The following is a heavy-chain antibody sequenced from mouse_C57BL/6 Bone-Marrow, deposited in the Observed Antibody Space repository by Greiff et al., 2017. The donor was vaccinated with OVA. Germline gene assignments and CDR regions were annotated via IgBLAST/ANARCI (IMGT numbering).Heavy chain of an antibody. J-gene: IGHJ3*01. CDR3: ARGVYYYGSSYQFAY. CDR1: GYTFTSYW. CDR2: IHPNSGST. V-gene: IGHV1-64*01. D-gene: IGHD1-1*01. Sequence: VQLQQPGAELVKPGASVKLSCKASGYTFTSYWMHWVKQRPGQGLEWIGMIHPNSGSTNYNEKFKSKATLTVDKSSSTAYMQLSSLTSEDSAVYYCARGVYYYGSSYQFAYWGQGTLVTVSA.